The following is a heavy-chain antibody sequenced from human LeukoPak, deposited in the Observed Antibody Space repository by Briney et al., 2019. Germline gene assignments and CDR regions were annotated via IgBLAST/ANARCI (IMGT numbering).Heavy chain of an antibody. CDR2: INHSGSA. J-gene: IGHJ4*02. V-gene: IGHV4-34*01. CDR1: GGSFSGYY. Sequence: SSETLSLTCAVYGGSFSGYYWSWIRQPPGKGLEWIGEINHSGSANYNPSLKSRVTISVDTSKNQFSLKLSSVTAADTAVYYCARGRWISGSYYNFDFWGQGTLVTVSS. CDR3: ARGRWISGSYYNFDF. D-gene: IGHD1-26*01.